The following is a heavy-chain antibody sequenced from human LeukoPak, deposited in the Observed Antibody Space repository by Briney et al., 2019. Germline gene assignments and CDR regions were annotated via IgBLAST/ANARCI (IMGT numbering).Heavy chain of an antibody. D-gene: IGHD3-3*01. Sequence: PGGSLRLSCTASGFKFDDYGMTWVRQAPGKGLEWVSYISSSSTTIHYADSVKGRFTISRDNANNLLYLQMNSLRAEDTAVYYCARGDPSMEWLFPPFDYWGQGTLVTVSS. CDR3: ARGDPSMEWLFPPFDY. CDR1: GFKFDDYG. CDR2: ISSSSTTI. V-gene: IGHV3-48*04. J-gene: IGHJ4*02.